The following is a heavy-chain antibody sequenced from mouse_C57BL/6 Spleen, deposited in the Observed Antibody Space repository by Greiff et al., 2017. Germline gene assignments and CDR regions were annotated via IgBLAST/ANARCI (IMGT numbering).Heavy chain of an antibody. CDR3: TTDYGG. CDR2: IDPEDGDT. J-gene: IGHJ2*01. D-gene: IGHD1-1*01. Sequence: EVQLVESGAELVRPGASVKLSCTASGFNIKDYYMHWVKQRPEQGLEWIGRIDPEDGDTEYAPKFQGKATMTADTSSNPAYLQLSSLTSEDTAVYYCTTDYGGWGQGTTLTVSS. CDR1: GFNIKDYY. V-gene: IGHV14-1*01.